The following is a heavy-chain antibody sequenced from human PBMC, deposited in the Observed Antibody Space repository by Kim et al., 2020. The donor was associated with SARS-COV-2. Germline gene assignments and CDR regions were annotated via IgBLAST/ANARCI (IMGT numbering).Heavy chain of an antibody. CDR3: ARLGGRDYDILTGYYNLGPLFDY. CDR2: IYYSGST. D-gene: IGHD3-9*01. Sequence: SETLSLTCTVSGGSISSSSYYWGWIRQPPGKGLEWIGSIYYSGSTYYNPSLKSRVTISVDTSKNQFSLKLSSVTAADTAVYYCARLGGRDYDILTGYYNLGPLFDYWGQGTLVTVSS. J-gene: IGHJ4*02. V-gene: IGHV4-39*01. CDR1: GGSISSSSYY.